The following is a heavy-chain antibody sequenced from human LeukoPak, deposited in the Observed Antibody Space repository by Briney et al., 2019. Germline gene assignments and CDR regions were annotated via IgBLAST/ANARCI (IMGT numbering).Heavy chain of an antibody. J-gene: IGHJ4*02. V-gene: IGHV3-53*01. D-gene: IGHD7-27*01. CDR3: AKTGGPWD. Sequence: GSLEIFCAGSGFHVNRKFKTWVRQGSGKGLEWVSVIYRDGTTYYTDSVKGRFTISRDTSRNTLDLQMNSLRAEDTAVYYCAKTGGPWDWGQGALVTVSS. CDR2: IYRDGTT. CDR1: GFHVNRKF.